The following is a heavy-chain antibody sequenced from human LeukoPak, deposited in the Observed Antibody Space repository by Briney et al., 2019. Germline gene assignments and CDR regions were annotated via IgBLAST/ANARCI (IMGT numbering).Heavy chain of an antibody. V-gene: IGHV3-21*01. CDR2: ISSSSSYI. Sequence: GGSLRLSCAASGFTFSSYSMNWVRQAPGKGLEWVSSISSSSSYIYYADSVKGRFTISRDNAKNSLYLQMNSLRAEDTAVYYYASAVPAAIEIDYWGQGTLVTVSS. J-gene: IGHJ4*02. D-gene: IGHD2-2*01. CDR3: ASAVPAAIEIDY. CDR1: GFTFSSYS.